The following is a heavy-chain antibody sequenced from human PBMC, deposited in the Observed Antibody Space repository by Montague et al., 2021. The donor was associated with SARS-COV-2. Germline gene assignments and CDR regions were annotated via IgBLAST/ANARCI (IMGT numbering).Heavy chain of an antibody. CDR1: GGSISSSSYY. V-gene: IGHV4-39*07. J-gene: IGHJ6*02. Sequence: SETLSLTCTVSGGSISSSSYYWGWIRQPPGKGLEWIGSIYYSGSTYYNPSLKSRVTISVDTSKNQFFLKLSSVTAADTAVYYCARDKAEYIVVVPAVPLAYGMDVWGQGTTVTVSS. CDR3: ARDKAEYIVVVPAVPLAYGMDV. CDR2: IYYSGST. D-gene: IGHD2-2*01.